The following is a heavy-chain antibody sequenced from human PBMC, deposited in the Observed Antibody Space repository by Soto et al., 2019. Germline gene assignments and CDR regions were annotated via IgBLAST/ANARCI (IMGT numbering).Heavy chain of an antibody. J-gene: IGHJ4*02. CDR1: GGTFSSYA. Sequence: ASVKVSCKASGGTFSSYAISWVRQAPGQGLEWMGGIIPIFGTANYAQKFQGRVTITADESTSTAYMELSSLRSEDTAVYYCARGHDILTWEPYFDFWGQGTLVTVSS. CDR2: IIPIFGTA. D-gene: IGHD3-9*01. V-gene: IGHV1-69*13. CDR3: ARGHDILTWEPYFDF.